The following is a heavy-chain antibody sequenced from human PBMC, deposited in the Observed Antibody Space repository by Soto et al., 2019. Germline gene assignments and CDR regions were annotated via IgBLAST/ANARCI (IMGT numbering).Heavy chain of an antibody. CDR2: IIPIFGTA. CDR1: VGTFSSYA. Sequence: QVQLVQSGAEVKKPWSSVKVSCKASVGTFSSYAISWVRQAPGQGLEWMGGIIPIFGTANYAQKFRGRVTITADESTSTAYMELSSLRSEDTAVYYCARGKWERSGYKWFDPGGQGTLVTVSS. D-gene: IGHD1-26*01. V-gene: IGHV1-69*01. CDR3: ARGKWERSGYKWFDP. J-gene: IGHJ5*02.